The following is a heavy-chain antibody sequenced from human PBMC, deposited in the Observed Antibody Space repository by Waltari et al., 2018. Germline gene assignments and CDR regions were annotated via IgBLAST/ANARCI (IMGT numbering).Heavy chain of an antibody. Sequence: QVQLQQLGAGLLKPSETLSLTCAVYGGSFSGYYWRRIRQPPGKGLEWIGEINHSGSTNYNPSLKSRVTISVDTSKNQFSLKLSSVTAADTAVYYCARRGWFDPWGQGTLVTVSS. CDR3: ARRGWFDP. V-gene: IGHV4-34*01. CDR1: GGSFSGYY. J-gene: IGHJ5*02. CDR2: INHSGST.